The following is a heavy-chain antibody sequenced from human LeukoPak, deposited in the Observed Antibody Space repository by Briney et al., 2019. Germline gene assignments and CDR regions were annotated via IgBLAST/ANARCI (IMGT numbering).Heavy chain of an antibody. V-gene: IGHV4-34*01. CDR1: GGSFSGYY. D-gene: IGHD5-18*01. J-gene: IGHJ4*02. Sequence: SETLSLTCAVYGGSFSGYYWSWIRQPPGKGLEWIGEINHSGSTNYNPSLKSRVTISVDTSKNQFSLKLSSVTAADTAVYYCAREGYSYYIDYWGQGTLVTVSS. CDR2: INHSGST. CDR3: AREGYSYYIDY.